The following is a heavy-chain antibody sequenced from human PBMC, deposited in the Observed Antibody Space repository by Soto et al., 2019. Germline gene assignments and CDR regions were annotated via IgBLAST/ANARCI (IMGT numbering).Heavy chain of an antibody. CDR1: GFTFTSFA. V-gene: IGHV3-23*01. D-gene: IGHD6-19*01. CDR2: VSGSGATT. J-gene: IGHJ4*02. CDR3: AKVRSSGWSFDY. Sequence: EGSLRLSCAASGFTFTSFAVSWVRQAPGKGLEWVSAVSGSGATTYYADSVKGRLTISRDNSKNTLYLQMNSLRAEDTAVYYCAKVRSSGWSFDYWGQATLVTVSS.